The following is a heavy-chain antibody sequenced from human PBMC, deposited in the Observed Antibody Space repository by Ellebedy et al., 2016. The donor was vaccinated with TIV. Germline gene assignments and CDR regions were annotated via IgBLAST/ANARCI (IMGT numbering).Heavy chain of an antibody. CDR1: CLNFSSNA. V-gene: IGHV3-30-3*01. CDR3: ASDYTDY. J-gene: IGHJ4*02. CDR2: ISYYGGYK. Sequence: GESLKISCAAPCLNFSSNAVHPVGLPQGKRLDWVGFISYYGGYKFYADSVKGRFTISRYDSKNTAYLQMNGLRAEDTAVYYCASDYTDYWGQGTLITVSS.